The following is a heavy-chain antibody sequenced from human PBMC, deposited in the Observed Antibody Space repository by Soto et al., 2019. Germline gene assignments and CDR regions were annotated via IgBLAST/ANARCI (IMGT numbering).Heavy chain of an antibody. CDR2: INPNSGGT. D-gene: IGHD1-7*01. CDR3: ARGYNWNYGWFDP. V-gene: IGHV1-2*02. Sequence: AASVKVSCKASGYTFTGYYMHWVRQAPGQGLEWMGWINPNSGGTNYAQKFQGRVTMTRDTSISTAYMELSRLRSDDTAVYYCARGYNWNYGWFDPWGQGTLVTVSS. J-gene: IGHJ5*02. CDR1: GYTFTGYY.